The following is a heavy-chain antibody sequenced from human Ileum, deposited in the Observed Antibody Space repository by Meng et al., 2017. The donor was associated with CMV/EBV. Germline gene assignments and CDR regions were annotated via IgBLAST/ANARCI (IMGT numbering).Heavy chain of an antibody. CDR3: ARVRGGLGPGATTNWFDP. CDR2: ISNSGTT. J-gene: IGHJ5*02. CDR1: GVSVSNGYYY. D-gene: IGHD3-16*01. Sequence: GSLRLSCTVSGVSVSNGYYYWSWIRQPPGKGLEWIGYISNSGTTNYNPSLKSRVTISVDTSKNLFSLSLISVTAADTALYYCARVRGGLGPGATTNWFDPWGQGTQVTGSS. V-gene: IGHV4-61*01.